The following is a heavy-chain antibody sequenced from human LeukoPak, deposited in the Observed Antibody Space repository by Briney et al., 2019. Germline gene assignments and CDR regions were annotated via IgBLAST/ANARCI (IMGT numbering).Heavy chain of an antibody. CDR1: GDTINPYH. CDR3: ARDESSRDDSGGYHY. CDR2: VHMSGST. Sequence: PSETLSLTCTVSGDTINPYHWTWIRQTAGKGLEWIERVHMSGSTNYNPSLWSRVAISMDNSKNQFSLKVNSVTAADTGVYYCARDESSRDDSGGYHYWGQGTLVTVSS. J-gene: IGHJ4*02. V-gene: IGHV4-4*07. D-gene: IGHD3-22*01.